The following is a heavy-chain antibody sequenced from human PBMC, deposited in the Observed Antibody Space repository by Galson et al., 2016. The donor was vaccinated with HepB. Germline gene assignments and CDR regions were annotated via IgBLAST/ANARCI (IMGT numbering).Heavy chain of an antibody. Sequence: SLRLSCAASGFTFSAYAMNWVRQAPGKGLEWVSYINKNRGSIYYADSVKGRFTISRDDAKNSLFLHMISLSDEDTAVYYCVRGDGGDWDFDSWGQGTRVTVSS. CDR2: INKNRGSI. CDR3: VRGDGGDWDFDS. J-gene: IGHJ4*02. CDR1: GFTFSAYA. D-gene: IGHD2-21*02. V-gene: IGHV3-48*02.